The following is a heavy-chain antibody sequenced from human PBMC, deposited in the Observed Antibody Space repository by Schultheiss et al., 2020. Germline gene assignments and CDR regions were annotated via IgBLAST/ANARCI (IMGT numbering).Heavy chain of an antibody. CDR1: GGSISSYY. V-gene: IGHV4-59*08. D-gene: IGHD3/OR15-3a*01. CDR2: IYYSGST. Sequence: SQTLSLTCTVSGGSISSYYWSWIRQPPGKGLEWIGYIYYSGSTYYNPSLKSRVTISVDTSKNQFFLKLSSVTAADTAVYYCARLDKTSRGASDYWGQGTLVTVSS. CDR3: ARLDKTSRGASDY. J-gene: IGHJ4*02.